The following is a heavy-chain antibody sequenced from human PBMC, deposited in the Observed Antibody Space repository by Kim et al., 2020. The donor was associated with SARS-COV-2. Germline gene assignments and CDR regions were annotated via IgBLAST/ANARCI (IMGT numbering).Heavy chain of an antibody. Sequence: ASVKVSCKASGYTFTSYDINWVRQATGQGLEWMGWMNPNSGNTGYAQKFQGRVTMTRNTSISTAYMELSSLRSDDTAVYYCARARTYDFWSGYIGPNRLGYYYMDVWGKGTTVTVSS. CDR3: ARARTYDFWSGYIGPNRLGYYYMDV. J-gene: IGHJ6*03. CDR2: MNPNSGNT. CDR1: GYTFTSYD. V-gene: IGHV1-8*01. D-gene: IGHD3-3*01.